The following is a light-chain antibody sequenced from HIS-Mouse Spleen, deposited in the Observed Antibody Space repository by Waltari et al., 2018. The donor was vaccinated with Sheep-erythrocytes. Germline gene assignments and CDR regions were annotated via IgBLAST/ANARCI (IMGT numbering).Light chain of an antibody. V-gene: IGLV2-11*01. CDR3: CSYAGSYNHV. Sequence: QSALTQPRSVSGSPGQSVTISCTGTSSDVGGYNYVSWYQQHPGKAPKPMIYDVSKRPSGGPDRFSGTKSGNTASLTISGLQAEDEADYYCCSYAGSYNHVFATGTKFTVL. CDR2: DVS. J-gene: IGLJ1*01. CDR1: SSDVGGYNY.